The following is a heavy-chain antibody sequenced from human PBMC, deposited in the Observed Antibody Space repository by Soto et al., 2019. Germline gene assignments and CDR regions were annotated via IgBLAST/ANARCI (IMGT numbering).Heavy chain of an antibody. CDR3: AKFAPPSGDLDY. CDR2: ISGSGGST. J-gene: IGHJ4*02. Sequence: GESLKISCAASGFTFSSYAMSWVRQAPGKGLEWVSAISGSGGSTYYADSVKGRFTISRDNSKNTLYLQMNSLRAEDTAVYYCAKFAPPSGDLDYWGQGTLVTVSS. CDR1: GFTFSSYA. V-gene: IGHV3-23*01. D-gene: IGHD1-26*01.